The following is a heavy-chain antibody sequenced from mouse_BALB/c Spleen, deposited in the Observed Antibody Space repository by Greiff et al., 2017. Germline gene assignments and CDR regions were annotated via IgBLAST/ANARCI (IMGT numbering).Heavy chain of an antibody. J-gene: IGHJ4*01. CDR2: IYPGDGDT. CDR1: GYAFSSSW. Sequence: VKVVESGPELVKPGASVKISCKASGYAFSSSWMNWVKQRPGQGLEWIGRIYPGDGDTNYNGKFKGKATLTADKSSSTAYMQLSSLTSVDSAVYFCARSYYYGSSYLDYWGQGTSVTVSS. D-gene: IGHD1-1*01. V-gene: IGHV1-82*01. CDR3: ARSYYYGSSYLDY.